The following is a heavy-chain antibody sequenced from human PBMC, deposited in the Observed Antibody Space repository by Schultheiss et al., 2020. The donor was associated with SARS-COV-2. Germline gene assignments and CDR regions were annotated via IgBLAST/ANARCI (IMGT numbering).Heavy chain of an antibody. J-gene: IGHJ4*02. D-gene: IGHD5-24*01. CDR1: GFTFSSYW. CDR3: VKEGDEMGTS. V-gene: IGHV3-30*07. CDR2: ISYDGSNK. Sequence: GGSLRLSCAASGFTFSSYWMNWVRQAPGKGLEWVALISYDGSNKYYADSVKGRFTISRDNSKNTLYLQMNSLRVDDTAVYYCVKEGDEMGTSWGQGTLVTVSS.